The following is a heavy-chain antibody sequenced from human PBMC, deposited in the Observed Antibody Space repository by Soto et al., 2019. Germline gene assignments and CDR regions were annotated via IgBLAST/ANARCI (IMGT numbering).Heavy chain of an antibody. CDR1: GGTFSSYA. CDR3: ARGCGGDCYSTVYYYYGMDV. D-gene: IGHD2-21*02. J-gene: IGHJ6*02. CDR2: IISIFGTA. Sequence: SVKVSCKASGGTFSSYAISWVRQAPGQGLEWMGGIISIFGTANYAQKFQGRVTITADGSTSTAYMELSSLRSEDTAVYYCARGCGGDCYSTVYYYYGMDVWGQGTTVTVSS. V-gene: IGHV1-69*13.